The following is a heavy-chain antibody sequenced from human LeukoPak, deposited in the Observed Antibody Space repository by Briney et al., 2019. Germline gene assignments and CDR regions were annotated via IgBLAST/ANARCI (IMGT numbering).Heavy chain of an antibody. CDR2: NSSSGSTI. CDR3: ASSNSGTYCGGDCYLPYYGMDV. CDR1: GFTFSSYE. Sequence: GGSLRLSCAASGFTFSSYEMNWVRQAPGKGLEWVSYNSSSGSTIYYADSVKGRFTISRDNAKNSLYLQMNSLRAEDTAVYYCASSNSGTYCGGDCYLPYYGMDVWGQGTTVTVSS. J-gene: IGHJ6*02. V-gene: IGHV3-48*03. D-gene: IGHD2-21*02.